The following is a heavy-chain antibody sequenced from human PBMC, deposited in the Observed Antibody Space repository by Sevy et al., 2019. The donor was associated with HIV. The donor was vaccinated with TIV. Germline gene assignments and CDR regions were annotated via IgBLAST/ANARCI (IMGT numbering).Heavy chain of an antibody. D-gene: IGHD3-22*01. CDR1: GITFSSYA. Sequence: GGSLRLSCAASGITFSSYAMNWVRQAPGKGLEWVSTIYGTAGVTYYADPVKGRFTISRDNSKNTLFLQMNSLRAEDTAIYYCAGGRYDSSGSFDAFDIWGQGTMVTVSS. CDR3: AGGRYDSSGSFDAFDI. V-gene: IGHV3-23*01. CDR2: IYGTAGVT. J-gene: IGHJ3*02.